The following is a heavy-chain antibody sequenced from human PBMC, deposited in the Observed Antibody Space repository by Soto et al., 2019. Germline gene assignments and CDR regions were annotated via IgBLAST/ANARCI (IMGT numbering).Heavy chain of an antibody. CDR3: ARLYSGSRLDY. CDR1: GGTFSSYT. D-gene: IGHD1-26*01. J-gene: IGHJ4*02. V-gene: IGHV1-69*02. Sequence: SVKVSCKASGGTFSSYTISWVRQAPGQGLEWMGRIIPILGIANYAQKFQGRVIMTRDTSTSTVYMELSTLRSDDTAVYYCARLYSGSRLDYWGQGTLVTSPQ. CDR2: IIPILGIA.